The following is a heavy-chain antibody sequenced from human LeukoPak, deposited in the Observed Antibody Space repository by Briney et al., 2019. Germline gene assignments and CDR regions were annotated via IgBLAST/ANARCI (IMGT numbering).Heavy chain of an antibody. V-gene: IGHV4-61*02. CDR2: VSTTGST. CDR3: ATLPGGVTTPNPS. D-gene: IGHD4-17*01. Sequence: LRLSCTVSGGSISSGRYYWSWIRQPAGKGLEWIGRVSTTGSTNYNPSLKSRVTISLDTSKNQFSLKLTSVTAADTAVYYCATLPGGVTTPNPSWGQGTLVTVSS. CDR1: GGSISSGRYY. J-gene: IGHJ5*02.